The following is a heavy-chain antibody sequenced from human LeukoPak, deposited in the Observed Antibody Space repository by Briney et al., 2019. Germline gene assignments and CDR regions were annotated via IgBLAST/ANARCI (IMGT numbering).Heavy chain of an antibody. CDR3: VRHSYDYVWGSYRPAEVDY. D-gene: IGHD3-16*02. J-gene: IGHJ4*02. V-gene: IGHV4-59*08. CDR1: GGSISSYY. CDR2: IYYSGST. Sequence: SETLSLTCTVSGGSISSYYWSWIRQPPGKGLEWIGYIYYSGSTNYNPSLKSRVTISVDTSKNQFSLKLSSVTAADTAVYYCVRHSYDYVWGSYRPAEVDYWGQGTLVTVSS.